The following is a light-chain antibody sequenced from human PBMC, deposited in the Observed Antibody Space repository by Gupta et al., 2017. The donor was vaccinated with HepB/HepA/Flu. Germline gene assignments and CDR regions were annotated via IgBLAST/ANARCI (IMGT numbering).Light chain of an antibody. CDR2: WES. CDR1: QSILDRSNNNIH. J-gene: IGKJ1*01. Sequence: IVTTQSPDSLAVSLGGRATINCRSSQSILDRSNNNIHLAWYQLNPGQPPKLLISWESTREYGVADRFSGRGSATDFTLTISIHHAEDVAVYCCQQYADSPWTFGQGTQVEIK. V-gene: IGKV4-1*01. CDR3: QQYADSPWT.